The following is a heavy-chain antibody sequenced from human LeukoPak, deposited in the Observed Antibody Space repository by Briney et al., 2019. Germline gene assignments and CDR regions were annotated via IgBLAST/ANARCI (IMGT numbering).Heavy chain of an antibody. Sequence: GASVKVSCKASGGTFSSYAISWVRQAPGQGLEWMGRIIPIFGTANYAQKFQGRVTITADKSTSTAYMELSSLRSEDTAVYYCAREKVTTQRRSYMDVWGEGTVVTVSS. CDR3: AREKVTTQRRSYMDV. J-gene: IGHJ6*03. CDR2: IIPIFGTA. D-gene: IGHD4-17*01. V-gene: IGHV1-69*06. CDR1: GGTFSSYA.